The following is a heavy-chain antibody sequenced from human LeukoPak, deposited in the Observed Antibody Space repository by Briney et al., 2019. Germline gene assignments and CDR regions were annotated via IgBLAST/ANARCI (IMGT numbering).Heavy chain of an antibody. Sequence: SETLSLTCTVSGGSVSSDIYYWSWIRQPPGEGLEWIEYIYNSGSTNYNPSLKSRVTISVDTSKDQFSLRLSSVTAADTAVYYCARGYCGSTSCYGVFDYWGQGTLVTVSS. V-gene: IGHV4-61*01. CDR3: ARGYCGSTSCYGVFDY. J-gene: IGHJ4*02. CDR2: IYNSGST. CDR1: GGSVSSDIYY. D-gene: IGHD2-2*01.